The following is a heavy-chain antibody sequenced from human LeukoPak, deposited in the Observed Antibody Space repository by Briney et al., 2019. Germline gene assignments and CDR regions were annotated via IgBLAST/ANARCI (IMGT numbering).Heavy chain of an antibody. Sequence: ASVKVSCKASGYTFTNYYMHWVRQAPGQGLEWMGIIDPSGGSTTYAQKFQGRVTMTRDTSTSTVYMEPTSLRSEDTAMYYCARDWGIQQWPPSYFDYWGQGTLVTVSS. V-gene: IGHV1-46*01. CDR1: GYTFTNYY. CDR3: ARDWGIQQWPPSYFDY. CDR2: IDPSGGST. J-gene: IGHJ4*02. D-gene: IGHD5-18*01.